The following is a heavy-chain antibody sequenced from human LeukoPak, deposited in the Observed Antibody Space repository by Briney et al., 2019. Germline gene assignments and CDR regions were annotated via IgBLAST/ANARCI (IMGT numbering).Heavy chain of an antibody. CDR3: ARDTSYGDAFDI. J-gene: IGHJ3*02. V-gene: IGHV3-66*02. CDR1: GFTVSSNY. D-gene: IGHD5-18*01. Sequence: GGSLRLSCAASGFTVSSNYMSWVRQAPGKGLEWVSVIYSGGSTYYADSVKGRFTISRGNSKNTLYLQMNSLRAEDTAVYYCARDTSYGDAFDIWGQGTMVTVSS. CDR2: IYSGGST.